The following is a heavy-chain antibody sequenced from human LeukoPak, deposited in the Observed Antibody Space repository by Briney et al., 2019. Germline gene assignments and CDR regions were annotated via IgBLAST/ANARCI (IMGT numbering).Heavy chain of an antibody. V-gene: IGHV3-48*04. CDR1: GFTFSPYS. J-gene: IGHJ4*02. CDR3: AREGPEQDFDY. Sequence: GGSLRLSCVASGFTFSPYSMNWVRQAPGKGLEWVSSIGGSSRTIYYADSVKGRFTVSRDNAKNSVHLQMNSLRAEDTAAYYCAREGPEQDFDYWGQGTLVTVSS. D-gene: IGHD1/OR15-1a*01. CDR2: IGGSSRTI.